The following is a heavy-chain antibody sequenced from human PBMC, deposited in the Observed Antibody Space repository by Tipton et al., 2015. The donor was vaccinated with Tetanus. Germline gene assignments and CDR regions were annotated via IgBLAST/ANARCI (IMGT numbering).Heavy chain of an antibody. CDR1: VSSVRSGENY. CDR2: IYYTGST. Sequence: TLSLTCTVSVSSVRSGENYWSWIRQTPGKGLEWIGYIYYTGSTFYNPSLKSRVTMSIDTSKNQFSLKMTSVTAADTAVYYCARNRRACGQGICCPSDFDYWGQGTLVTVSS. J-gene: IGHJ4*02. V-gene: IGHV4-30-4*01. D-gene: IGHD2-15*01. CDR3: ARNRRACGQGICCPSDFDY.